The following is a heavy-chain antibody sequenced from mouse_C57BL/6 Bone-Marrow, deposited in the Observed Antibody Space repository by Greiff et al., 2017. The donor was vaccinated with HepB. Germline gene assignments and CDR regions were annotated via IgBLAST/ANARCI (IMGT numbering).Heavy chain of an antibody. CDR1: GYTFTDYY. CDR3: EYSNYDYAMDY. V-gene: IGHV1-76*01. D-gene: IGHD2-5*01. Sequence: QVQLQQSGAELVRPGASVKLSCKASGYTFTDYYINWVKQRPGQGLEWIARIYPGSGNTYYNEKFKGKATLTADKSSSTAYMQLSSLTSEDSAVYFCEYSNYDYAMDYWGQGTSVTVSS. J-gene: IGHJ4*01. CDR2: IYPGSGNT.